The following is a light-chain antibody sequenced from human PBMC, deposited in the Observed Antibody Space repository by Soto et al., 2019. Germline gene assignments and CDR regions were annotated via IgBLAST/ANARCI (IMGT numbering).Light chain of an antibody. V-gene: IGKV1-27*01. CDR3: QKYDTAPLT. J-gene: IGKJ4*01. Sequence: QMTQSPPSLSASIGDTVTVTCRASHAIGSSLAWYQHKSGKSPRLLIYDASTRQSGVPARFRGSGSGTDFTLAIDILRPEDTATYYCQKYDTAPLTFGGGTKV. CDR1: HAIGSS. CDR2: DAS.